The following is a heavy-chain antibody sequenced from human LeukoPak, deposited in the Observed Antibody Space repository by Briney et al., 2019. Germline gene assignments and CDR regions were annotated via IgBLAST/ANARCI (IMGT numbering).Heavy chain of an antibody. D-gene: IGHD1-26*01. CDR1: GGSIHNNY. Sequence: PSETLSLTCTVSGGSIHNNYWSWIRQPPGKGLEWIGSMYSSGKSDYSPSLKNRVTMSIDTSKNQFSLKLTSVTAADTAVYFCARHIPWELPPGAYDYWGQGSLVTVSS. CDR2: MYSSGKS. J-gene: IGHJ4*02. CDR3: ARHIPWELPPGAYDY. V-gene: IGHV4-59*08.